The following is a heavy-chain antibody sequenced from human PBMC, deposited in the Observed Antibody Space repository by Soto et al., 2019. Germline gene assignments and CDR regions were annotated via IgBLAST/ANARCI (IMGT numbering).Heavy chain of an antibody. J-gene: IGHJ5*01. V-gene: IGHV4-30-4*01. CDR1: GYSISSVDYF. D-gene: IGHD2-15*01. CDR3: ARGRYCLTGRCFPNWFDS. Sequence: SETLSLTCSVSGYSISSVDYFWAWIRQPPGQALEYIGYIYKSATTYYNPSFESRVAISLDTSRSQFSLNVTSVTAADTAVYFCARGRYCLTGRCFPNWFDSWGQGTLVTV. CDR2: IYKSATT.